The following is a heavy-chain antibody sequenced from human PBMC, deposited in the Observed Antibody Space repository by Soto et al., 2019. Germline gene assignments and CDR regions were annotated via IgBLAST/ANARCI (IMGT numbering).Heavy chain of an antibody. CDR1: GGSIRSSSYYY. V-gene: IGHV4-39*07. J-gene: IGHJ6*02. D-gene: IGHD3-3*01. CDR2: INYSGST. Sequence: SETLSLTCTVSGGSIRSSSYYYWAWIRQPPGKGLKWIGSINYSGSTYYNPSLKSQVTISVDTSKNQFSLKLSSVTAADTAVYYCAGDRYDFWSGYPEAVWGQGTTVTVSS. CDR3: AGDRYDFWSGYPEAV.